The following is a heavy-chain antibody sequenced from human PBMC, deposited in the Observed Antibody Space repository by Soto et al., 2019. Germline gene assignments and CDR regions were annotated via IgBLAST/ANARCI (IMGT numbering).Heavy chain of an antibody. Sequence: ASVKVSCKASRYTFSTYAIHWVRQAPGQSLEWMGWINAGNGNTKYSQKFQGRVTITRDTSANTAYMELSSLRSEDTAVYYCARDGAVAGGINFDYWGQGTLVTVSS. CDR3: ARDGAVAGGINFDY. CDR1: RYTFSTYA. J-gene: IGHJ4*02. V-gene: IGHV1-3*01. D-gene: IGHD6-19*01. CDR2: INAGNGNT.